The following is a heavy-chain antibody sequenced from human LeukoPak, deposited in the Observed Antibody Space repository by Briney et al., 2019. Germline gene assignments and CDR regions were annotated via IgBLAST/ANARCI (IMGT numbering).Heavy chain of an antibody. CDR2: ISGSGGST. J-gene: IGHJ4*02. CDR1: GFTFSSYA. D-gene: IGHD3-10*01. Sequence: PGGSLRLSCAASGFTFSSYAMSWVRQAPGKGLGWVSAISGSGGSTYYADSVKGRFTISRDNSKNTLYLQMNSLRAEDTAVYYSAKDPYGSGRSYFDYWGQGTLVTVSS. V-gene: IGHV3-23*01. CDR3: AKDPYGSGRSYFDY.